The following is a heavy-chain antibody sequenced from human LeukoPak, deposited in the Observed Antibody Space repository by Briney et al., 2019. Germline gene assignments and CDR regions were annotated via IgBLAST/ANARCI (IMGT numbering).Heavy chain of an antibody. J-gene: IGHJ4*02. CDR3: ARVQSSGCFDY. CDR1: GGSFSGYY. V-gene: IGHV4-34*01. Sequence: SETLSLTCAVYGGSFSGYYWIWIRQPPGKGREWIGEINHSGSTNYNPSLKSRVTISVDTSKNQFSLKLSSVTAADTAVYYCARVQSSGCFDYWGQGTLVTVSS. D-gene: IGHD6-19*01. CDR2: INHSGST.